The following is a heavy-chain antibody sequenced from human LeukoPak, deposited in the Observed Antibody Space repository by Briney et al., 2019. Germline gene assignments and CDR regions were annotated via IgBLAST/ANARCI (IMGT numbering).Heavy chain of an antibody. Sequence: SETPSLTCTVSGGSISSGDYYWSWIRQPPGTGLEWIGYIYYSGSTYYNPSLKSRVSISVDTSKNQFSLKLSSVTAADTAMYYCARGYSYGHSGTFDIWGQGTMVTVSS. CDR3: ARGYSYGHSGTFDI. CDR2: IYYSGST. J-gene: IGHJ3*02. D-gene: IGHD5-18*01. CDR1: GGSISSGDYY. V-gene: IGHV4-30-4*01.